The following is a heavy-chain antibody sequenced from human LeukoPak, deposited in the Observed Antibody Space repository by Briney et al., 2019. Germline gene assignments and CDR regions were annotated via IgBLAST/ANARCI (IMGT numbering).Heavy chain of an antibody. D-gene: IGHD3-9*01. V-gene: IGHV4-30-4*01. J-gene: IGHJ4*02. Sequence: SQTLSLTCTVSGGSISSGDYYWSWIRQPPGKGLEWIGYIYYSGGTYYNPSLKSRVTISVDTSKNQFSLKLSSVTAADTAVYYCASQLRYFDWLLRFDYWGQGTLVTVSS. CDR1: GGSISSGDYY. CDR3: ASQLRYFDWLLRFDY. CDR2: IYYSGGT.